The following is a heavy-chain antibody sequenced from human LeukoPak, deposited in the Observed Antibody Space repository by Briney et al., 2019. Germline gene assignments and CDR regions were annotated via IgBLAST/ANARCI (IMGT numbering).Heavy chain of an antibody. CDR2: ISAYNGNT. D-gene: IGHD2-2*01. V-gene: IGHV1-18*04. CDR1: GYTFTSYG. CDR3: ARADIVILPAAVGGGYFDL. Sequence: ASVKVSCKASGYTFTSYGISWVRQAPGQGPEWMGWISAYNGNTNYAQKLQGRVTMTTDTSTSTAYMELRSLRSDDTAMYYCARADIVILPAAVGGGYFDLWGRGTLVTVSS. J-gene: IGHJ2*01.